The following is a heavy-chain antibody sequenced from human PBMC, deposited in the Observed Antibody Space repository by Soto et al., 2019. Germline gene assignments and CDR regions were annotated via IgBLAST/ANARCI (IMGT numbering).Heavy chain of an antibody. Sequence: GESLKISCKGSGYAFTSYWIAWVRQMPGKGLEWMGITYPGDSDTRYSPSFQGQVTISADKSITTAYLQWSSLKASDTAMYYCARPNYYDSSGYYPGAFDIWGQGTMVTVSS. V-gene: IGHV5-51*01. CDR3: ARPNYYDSSGYYPGAFDI. D-gene: IGHD3-22*01. CDR1: GYAFTSYW. CDR2: TYPGDSDT. J-gene: IGHJ3*02.